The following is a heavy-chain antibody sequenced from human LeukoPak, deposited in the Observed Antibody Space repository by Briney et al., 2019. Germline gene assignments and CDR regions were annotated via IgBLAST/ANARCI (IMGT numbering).Heavy chain of an antibody. CDR1: GFTFSSYA. CDR3: ARGSRAARQNDWFDP. J-gene: IGHJ5*02. Sequence: PGGSLRLSCAASGFTFSSYAMSWVRQAPGKGLEWVSSISGSGISTYFADSVKGRFTISRDNSKDTLFLQMNSLRAVDTAIYYCARGSRAARQNDWFDPWGLGTLVTVSS. CDR2: ISGSGIST. D-gene: IGHD6-6*01. V-gene: IGHV3-23*01.